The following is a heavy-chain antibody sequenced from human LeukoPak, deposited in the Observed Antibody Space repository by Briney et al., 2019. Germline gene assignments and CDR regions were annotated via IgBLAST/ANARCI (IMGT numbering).Heavy chain of an antibody. V-gene: IGHV3-9*01. CDR2: ISWNSGSI. CDR3: ARDPYSGNYGDYYYYYMDV. J-gene: IGHJ6*03. D-gene: IGHD1-26*01. Sequence: GGSLRLSCAASGFTFDDYAMHWVRQAPGKGLEWVSGISWNSGSIGYADSVKGRFTMSRDNAKNSLYLQMNSLRDEDTAVYYCARDPYSGNYGDYYYYYMDVWGKGTTVTISS. CDR1: GFTFDDYA.